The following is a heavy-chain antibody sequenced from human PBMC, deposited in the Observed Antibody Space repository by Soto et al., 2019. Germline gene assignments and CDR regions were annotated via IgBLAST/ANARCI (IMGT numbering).Heavy chain of an antibody. J-gene: IGHJ4*02. D-gene: IGHD2-15*01. CDR1: GSIFRGYG. CDR3: ARDGIGGTTVRGYLDY. CDR2: IRYDGSNI. Sequence: ESGGGVVQPGRSLRLSCAASGSIFRGYGMHWVRQAPGKGLEWVAVIRYDGSNINYADSVMGRFTISRDNSKNTLYLEMNSLRAEDTAVYYCARDGIGGTTVRGYLDYWGQGNLVTVSS. V-gene: IGHV3-33*01.